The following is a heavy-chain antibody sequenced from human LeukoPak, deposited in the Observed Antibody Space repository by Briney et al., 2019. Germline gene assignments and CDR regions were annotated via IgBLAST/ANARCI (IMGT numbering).Heavy chain of an antibody. CDR1: GGSISSGGYY. CDR2: FYTSGST. J-gene: IGHJ4*02. CDR3: ARYNWNYDY. D-gene: IGHD1-7*01. V-gene: IGHV4-61*02. Sequence: SQTLSLTCTVSGGSISSGGYYWSWIRQPAGKELEWIGRFYTSGSTNYNPSLKSRVIISVDTSKNQFSLKLSSVTAADTAVYYCARYNWNYDYWGQGTLVTVSS.